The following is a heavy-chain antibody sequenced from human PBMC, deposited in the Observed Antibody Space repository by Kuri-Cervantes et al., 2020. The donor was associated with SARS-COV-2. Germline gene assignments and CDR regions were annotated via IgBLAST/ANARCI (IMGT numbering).Heavy chain of an antibody. D-gene: IGHD4-11*01. CDR3: ARESTGLPYSNYVGYYYYYGMDV. CDR2: ISGDGGST. J-gene: IGHJ6*02. Sequence: GGSLRLSCAASGFTFDDYAMHWVRQAPGKGLEWVSLISGDGGSTYYADSVKGRFTISRDNAKNSLYLQMNSLRAEDTALYYCARESTGLPYSNYVGYYYYYGMDVWGQGTTVTVSS. CDR1: GFTFDDYA. V-gene: IGHV3-43*02.